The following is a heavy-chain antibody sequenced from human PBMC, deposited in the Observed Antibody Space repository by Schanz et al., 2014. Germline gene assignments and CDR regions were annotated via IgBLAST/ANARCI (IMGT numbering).Heavy chain of an antibody. CDR2: IGYLGDT. Sequence: EVQLVESGGGLVQPGGSLRLSCEASGFDFNSYSMNWVRQGTGKGLQWFSTIGYLGDTYYPDSVKGRFTVSRDSGQNSLYLQMNSLRAGATAAEYCARGTDWTLHYWGQGALVTVSS. V-gene: IGHV3-13*01. J-gene: IGHJ4*02. D-gene: IGHD1-1*01. CDR3: ARGTDWTLHY. CDR1: GFDFNSYS.